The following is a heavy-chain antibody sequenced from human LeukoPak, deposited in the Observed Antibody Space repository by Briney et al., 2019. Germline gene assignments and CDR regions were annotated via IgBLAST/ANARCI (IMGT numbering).Heavy chain of an antibody. J-gene: IGHJ4*02. CDR3: AKDSLVAGLDY. Sequence: GRSLRLSCAASGFTFSSYGMHWVRQAPGKGLEWVAVISYDGSNKYYADSVKGRFTISRDNSKNTLYLQMNSLRAEDTAVYYCAKDSLVAGLDYWGQGTLVTVSS. V-gene: IGHV3-30*18. D-gene: IGHD6-19*01. CDR2: ISYDGSNK. CDR1: GFTFSSYG.